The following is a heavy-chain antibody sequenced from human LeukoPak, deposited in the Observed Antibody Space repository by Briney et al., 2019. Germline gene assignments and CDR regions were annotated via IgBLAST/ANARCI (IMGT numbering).Heavy chain of an antibody. CDR3: AKDFYGGIAVADSIDY. CDR2: ISGSGGST. V-gene: IGHV3-23*01. Sequence: PGGSLRLSCAASGFTFSSYAMSWVRQAPGKGLEWVSAISGSGGSTYYADSVKGRFTISRDNSKNTLYLQMNSLRAEDTAVYYCAKDFYGGIAVADSIDYWGQGTLVTVSS. D-gene: IGHD6-19*01. CDR1: GFTFSSYA. J-gene: IGHJ4*02.